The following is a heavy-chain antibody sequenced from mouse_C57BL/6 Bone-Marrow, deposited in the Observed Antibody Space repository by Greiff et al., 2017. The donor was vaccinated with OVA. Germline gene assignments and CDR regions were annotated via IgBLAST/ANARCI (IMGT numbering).Heavy chain of an antibody. Sequence: VKLMESGAELAKPGASVKLSCKASGYTFTSYWMHWVKQRPGQGLEWIGYINPSSGYTKYNQKFKDKATLTADKSSSTAYMQLSSLTYEDSAVYYCASGGAGSDWYFDVWGTGTTVTVSS. V-gene: IGHV1-7*01. CDR2: INPSSGYT. J-gene: IGHJ1*03. D-gene: IGHD1-1*02. CDR3: ASGGAGSDWYFDV. CDR1: GYTFTSYW.